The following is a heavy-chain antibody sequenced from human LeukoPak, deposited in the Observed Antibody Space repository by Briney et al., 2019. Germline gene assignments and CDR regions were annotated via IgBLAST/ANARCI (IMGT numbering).Heavy chain of an antibody. Sequence: KPSETLSLTCTVSGGSVSSGSYYWSWIRQPAGKGLEWIGRIYTSGSTNYNPSLKSRVAMSVDTSKNQFSLKLSSVTAADTAVCYCVRGPRDYYFDYWGQGTLVTVSS. J-gene: IGHJ4*02. CDR2: IYTSGST. CDR1: GGSVSSGSYY. V-gene: IGHV4-61*02. CDR3: VRGPRDYYFDY.